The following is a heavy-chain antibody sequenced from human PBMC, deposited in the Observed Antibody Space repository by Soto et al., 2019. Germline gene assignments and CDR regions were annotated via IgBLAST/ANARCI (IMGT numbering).Heavy chain of an antibody. CDR3: ARDATFNYYDSSGYFDY. CDR2: IWYDGSNK. CDR1: GFTFSSYG. J-gene: IGHJ4*02. Sequence: GGSLRLSCAASGFTFSSYGMHWVRQAPGKGLEWVAVIWYDGSNKYYADSVKGRFTISRDNSKNTLYLQMNSLRAEDTAVYYCARDATFNYYDSSGYFDYWGQGTLVTVSS. V-gene: IGHV3-33*01. D-gene: IGHD3-22*01.